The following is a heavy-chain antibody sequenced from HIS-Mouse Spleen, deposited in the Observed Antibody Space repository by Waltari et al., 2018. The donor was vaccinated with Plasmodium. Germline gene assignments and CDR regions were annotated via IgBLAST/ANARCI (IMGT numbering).Heavy chain of an antibody. D-gene: IGHD2-2*01. CDR2: IYWDDDK. Sequence: LKESGPTLVKPTQTLTLTCTFSGFSLSTSGVGVGWIRQSPGKALEWLALIYWDDDKRYSPSLKSRLTITKDTAKNQVVLTMTNMDPVDTATYYCAHRPDCSSTSCYGGFDYWGQGTLVTVSS. V-gene: IGHV2-5*02. CDR1: GFSLSTSGVG. CDR3: AHRPDCSSTSCYGGFDY. J-gene: IGHJ4*02.